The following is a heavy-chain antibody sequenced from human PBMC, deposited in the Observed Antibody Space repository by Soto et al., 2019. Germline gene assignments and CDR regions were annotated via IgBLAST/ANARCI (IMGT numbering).Heavy chain of an antibody. D-gene: IGHD3-9*01. CDR1: GGSISSGDYY. V-gene: IGHV4-30-4*01. CDR2: IYYSGST. CDR3: ASFSPRRYSVGDWFDP. Sequence: SETLSLTCTVSGGSISSGDYYWSWIRQPPGKGLEWIGYIYYSGSTYYNPSLKSRVTISVDTSKNQFSLKLSSVTAADTAVYYCASFSPRRYSVGDWFDPWGQGTLVTVSS. J-gene: IGHJ5*02.